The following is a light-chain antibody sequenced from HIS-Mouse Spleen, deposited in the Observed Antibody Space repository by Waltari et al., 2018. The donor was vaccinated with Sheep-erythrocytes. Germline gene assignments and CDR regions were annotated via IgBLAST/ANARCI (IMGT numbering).Light chain of an antibody. J-gene: IGKJ2*01. CDR1: QGIGND. CDR3: LQDYNYPYT. V-gene: IGKV1-6*01. CDR2: AAS. Sequence: AIQMTQSPSSLSASVGDRVTITCRASQGIGNDLGWYQQKPGKAPKLLIYAASSLQSGGPSRVSGSGSGTDFTLTISSLQPEDFATYYCLQDYNYPYTFGQGTKLEIK.